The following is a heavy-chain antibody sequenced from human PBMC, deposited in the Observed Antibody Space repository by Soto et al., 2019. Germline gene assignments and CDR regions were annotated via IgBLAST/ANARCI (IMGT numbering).Heavy chain of an antibody. D-gene: IGHD5-12*01. V-gene: IGHV3-7*01. CDR3: ASVAI. Sequence: VQLVESGGGLVQPGGSLRLSCAAPGFTFSNYWMSWVRQAPGKGLEWVANIKQDGTEKNYVDSVRGRFTISRDNAKNSLDLQMNSLTAEDTAVYYCASVAIWGQGTLVTVSS. CDR2: IKQDGTEK. J-gene: IGHJ4*02. CDR1: GFTFSNYW.